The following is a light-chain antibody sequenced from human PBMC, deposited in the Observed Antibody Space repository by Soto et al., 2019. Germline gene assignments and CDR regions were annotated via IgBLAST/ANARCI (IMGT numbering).Light chain of an antibody. CDR1: SSDVGTYNL. Sequence: QSALTQPASVSGSPGQSITISCTGTSSDVGTYNLVSWYQQHPGKAPKLMVYEGTKRPSGVSNRFSGSKSGNTASLTISGFQAEDEADYYCCSYVGSSTYVFGTGTKVTVL. CDR3: CSYVGSSTYV. CDR2: EGT. V-gene: IGLV2-23*01. J-gene: IGLJ1*01.